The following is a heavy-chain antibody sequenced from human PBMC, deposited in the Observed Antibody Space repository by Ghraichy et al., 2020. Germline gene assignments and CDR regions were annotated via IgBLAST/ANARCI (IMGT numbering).Heavy chain of an antibody. V-gene: IGHV1-3*01. CDR2: INAGNGNT. J-gene: IGHJ6*02. CDR3: ARGEGDYGVYYYYGMDV. D-gene: IGHD4-17*01. CDR1: GYTFTSYA. Sequence: ASVKVSCKASGYTFTSYAMHWVRQAPGQRLEWMGWINAGNGNTKYSQKFQGRVTITRDTSASTAYMELSSLRSEDTAVYYCARGEGDYGVYYYYGMDVWGQGTTVTVSS.